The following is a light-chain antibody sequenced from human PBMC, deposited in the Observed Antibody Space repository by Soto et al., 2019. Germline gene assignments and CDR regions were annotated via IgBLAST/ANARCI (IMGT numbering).Light chain of an antibody. Sequence: QSALTQPASVSGSPGQSITISCTGTSSDVGSYNLVSWYQQLPGQAPKLLIYEGGKRPSGVSNRFSDSNSGNTASLTISGLQAEDEADYYCCSYTGTTTYVFGTGTKLTVL. J-gene: IGLJ1*01. V-gene: IGLV2-23*01. CDR3: CSYTGTTTYV. CDR2: EGG. CDR1: SSDVGSYNL.